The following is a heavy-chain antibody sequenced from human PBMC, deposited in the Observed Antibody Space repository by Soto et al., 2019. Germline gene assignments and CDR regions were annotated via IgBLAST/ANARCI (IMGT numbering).Heavy chain of an antibody. CDR2: TYYKSKWYN. CDR1: GDSVSSNSVA. J-gene: IGHJ4*02. V-gene: IGHV6-1*01. D-gene: IGHD1-26*01. CDR3: ARDTPAKGSYFDY. Sequence: SQTLSLTCAISGDSVSSNSVAWNVIRQSPSRGLEWLGRTYYKSKWYNDYAVSVKSRITINPDTSKNQFSLQLNSVTPEDTAVYYCARDTPAKGSYFDYWGQGTLVTVSS.